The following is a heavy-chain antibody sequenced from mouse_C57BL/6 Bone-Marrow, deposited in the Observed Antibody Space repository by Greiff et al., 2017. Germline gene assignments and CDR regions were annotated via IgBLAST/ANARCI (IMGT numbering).Heavy chain of an antibody. V-gene: IGHV5-6*01. CDR3: ARRGRGAWFAY. CDR2: ISSGGSYT. J-gene: IGHJ3*01. CDR1: GFTFSSYG. Sequence: EVQGVASGGDLVKPGGSLKLSCAASGFTFSSYGMSWVRQTPDKRLEWVATISSGGSYTYYPDSVKGRFTISRDNAKNTLYLQMSSLKSEDTAMYYCARRGRGAWFAYWGQGTLVTVSA.